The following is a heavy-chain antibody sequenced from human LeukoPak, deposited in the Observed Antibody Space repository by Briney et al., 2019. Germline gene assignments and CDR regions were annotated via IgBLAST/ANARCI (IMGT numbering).Heavy chain of an antibody. Sequence: GGSLRLSCAASGFTFSSYSMNWVRQAPGKGLEWVSSISSSSSYIYYADSVKGRFTISRDNAKNSLYLQMNSLRAEDTAVYYCARADGSGSYYPFDPWGQGTPVTVSS. CDR3: ARADGSGSYYPFDP. D-gene: IGHD3-10*01. J-gene: IGHJ5*02. V-gene: IGHV3-21*01. CDR1: GFTFSSYS. CDR2: ISSSSSYI.